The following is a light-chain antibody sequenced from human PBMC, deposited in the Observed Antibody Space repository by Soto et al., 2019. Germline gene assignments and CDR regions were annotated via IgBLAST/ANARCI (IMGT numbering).Light chain of an antibody. V-gene: IGKV1-12*01. CDR3: QRANSFPFA. Sequence: DIQMTQSPSSVSASVGDRVTITCRASQGINSWLAWYQQKPGKAPKLLIYAASGLQSGVPSRFSGSGSGTDFTLTISSLQPEDFAIYYCQRANSFPFAFGPGTTVDIK. CDR2: AAS. CDR1: QGINSW. J-gene: IGKJ3*01.